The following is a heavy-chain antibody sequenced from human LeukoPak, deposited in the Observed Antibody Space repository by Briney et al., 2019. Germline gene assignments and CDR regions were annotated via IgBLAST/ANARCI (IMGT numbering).Heavy chain of an antibody. CDR3: ARDSRDPLGYYYYGMDV. CDR2: IWYDGSNK. V-gene: IGHV3-33*01. Sequence: GRSLRLSCAASGFTFSSYGMHWVRQAPGKGLEWVAVIWYDGSNKYYADSVKGRFTISRDNSKNTLYLQMNSLRAEDTAVYYCARDSRDPLGYYYYGMDVWGQGTAVTVSS. J-gene: IGHJ6*02. CDR1: GFTFSSYG.